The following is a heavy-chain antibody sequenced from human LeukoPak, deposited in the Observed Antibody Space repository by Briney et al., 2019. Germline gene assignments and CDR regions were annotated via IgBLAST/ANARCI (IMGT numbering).Heavy chain of an antibody. CDR1: GFTFSSYW. CDR3: ARDFSSSYDILTGYYIWLAFDI. D-gene: IGHD3-9*01. J-gene: IGHJ3*02. CDR2: IRSDGSGT. Sequence: GGSLRLSCAPSGFTFSSYWMHWVRQAPGKGLVWVSRIRSDGSGTSYADSVKGRFTISRDNAKNTMYLQMNSLRAEDTAVYYCARDFSSSYDILTGYYIWLAFDIWGQGTMVTVSS. V-gene: IGHV3-74*01.